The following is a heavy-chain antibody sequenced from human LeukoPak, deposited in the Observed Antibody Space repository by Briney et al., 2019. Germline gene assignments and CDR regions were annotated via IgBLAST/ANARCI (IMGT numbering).Heavy chain of an antibody. CDR2: ISSSSSYI. D-gene: IGHD1-26*01. V-gene: IGHV3-21*01. Sequence: GGSLRLSCAASGFTFSSYSMNWVRQAPGKGLEWVSSISSSSSYIYYADSVKGRFTISRDNAKNSLYLQMNSLRAEDTAVYYCARGGFYRGAPNYWGQGTLVTVSS. J-gene: IGHJ4*02. CDR3: ARGGFYRGAPNY. CDR1: GFTFSSYS.